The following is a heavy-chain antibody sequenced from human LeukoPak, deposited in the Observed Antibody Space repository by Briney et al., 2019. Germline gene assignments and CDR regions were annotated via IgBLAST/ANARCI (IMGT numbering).Heavy chain of an antibody. CDR1: GGSISSYY. V-gene: IGHV4-4*07. Sequence: PSETLSLTCTVSGGSISSYYWSWIRQPAGKGLEWIGRIYTSGSTNYNPSLKSRVTISVDTSKNQFSLKLSSVTAADTAVYYCARVTRGPIVVVPAAPPDWYFDLWGRGTLVTVSS. CDR2: IYTSGST. D-gene: IGHD2-2*01. CDR3: ARVTRGPIVVVPAAPPDWYFDL. J-gene: IGHJ2*01.